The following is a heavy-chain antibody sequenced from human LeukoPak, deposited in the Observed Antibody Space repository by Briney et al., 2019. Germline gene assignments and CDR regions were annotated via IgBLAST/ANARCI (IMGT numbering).Heavy chain of an antibody. V-gene: IGHV4-61*01. D-gene: IGHD3-22*01. CDR3: ARARVRSHSYDSSGFYTSDWHFDL. CDR2: IYSSGST. J-gene: IGHJ2*01. Sequence: SETLSLTCTVSGGSISSSSYYWSWIRQPPGKGLEWIGYIYSSGSTKYNPSLKSRVTISVDTSKNQFSLKLSSVTAADTAVYYCARARVRSHSYDSSGFYTSDWHFDLWGRGTLVTVSS. CDR1: GGSISSSSYY.